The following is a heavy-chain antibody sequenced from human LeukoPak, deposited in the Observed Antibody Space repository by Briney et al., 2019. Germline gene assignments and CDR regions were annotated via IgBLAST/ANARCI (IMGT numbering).Heavy chain of an antibody. CDR2: ISSSSSTI. CDR3: AREPLYGSGSYSFDY. D-gene: IGHD3-10*01. V-gene: IGHV3-48*02. J-gene: IGHJ4*01. CDR1: GFTFSSYS. Sequence: GGSLRLSCAASGFTFSSYSMNWVRQAPGKGLEWVSYISSSSSTIYYADSVKGRFTISRDNDKNSLYLQMNSLRDEDTAVYYCAREPLYGSGSYSFDYWGQEPWSPSPQ.